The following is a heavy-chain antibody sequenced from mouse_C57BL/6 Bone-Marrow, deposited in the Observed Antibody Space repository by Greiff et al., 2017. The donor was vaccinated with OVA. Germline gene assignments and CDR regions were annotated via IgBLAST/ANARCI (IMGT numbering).Heavy chain of an antibody. Sequence: QVQLKESGAELAKPGASVKLSCKASGYTFTSYWMHWVKQRPGQGLEWIGYINPSSGYTKYNQKFKDKATLTADKSSSTAYMQLSSLTYEDSAVYYCARRDGSTLYYFDYWGQGTTLTVSS. V-gene: IGHV1-7*01. CDR3: ARRDGSTLYYFDY. J-gene: IGHJ2*01. D-gene: IGHD1-1*01. CDR1: GYTFTSYW. CDR2: INPSSGYT.